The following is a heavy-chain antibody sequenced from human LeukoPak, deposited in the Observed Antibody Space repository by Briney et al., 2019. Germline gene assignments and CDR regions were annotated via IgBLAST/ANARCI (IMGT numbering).Heavy chain of an antibody. CDR1: GGSISNYW. V-gene: IGHV4-4*07. CDR3: ARDSADILTAFFEQ. Sequence: PSETLSLTCTVPGGSISNYWWSWIRQPAGKGPEWIGRIYSSGSSNYNFALESRVTISVDKLKNQFSLKLSSVTAADTAVYYCARDSADILTAFFEQWGQGTLVTVSS. CDR2: IYSSGSS. D-gene: IGHD3-9*01. J-gene: IGHJ4*02.